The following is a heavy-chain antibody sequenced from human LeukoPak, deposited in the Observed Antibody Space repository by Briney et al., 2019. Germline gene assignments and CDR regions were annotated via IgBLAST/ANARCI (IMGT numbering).Heavy chain of an antibody. J-gene: IGHJ3*02. CDR2: INGGGGST. D-gene: IGHD4-17*01. CDR1: GFTFSSYA. V-gene: IGHV3-23*01. Sequence: PGGSLRLSCAASGFTFSSYAMSWVRQAPGKGLDWVSSINGGGGSTYYADSVKGRFTISRDNSKNTLYLQMNSLRAEDTAVYYCARASLGSDYGDYEWILAFDIWGQGTMVTVSS. CDR3: ARASLGSDYGDYEWILAFDI.